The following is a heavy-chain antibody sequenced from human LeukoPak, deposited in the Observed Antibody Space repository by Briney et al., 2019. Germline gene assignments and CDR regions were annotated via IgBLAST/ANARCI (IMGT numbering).Heavy chain of an antibody. V-gene: IGHV3-30*02. CDR2: IRYDGNSR. Sequence: GGSLRLSCAASGFAFSSFAMHWVRQAPGKGLEWVAFIRYDGNSRYFADSVKGRFTISRDNSKDTMYLQMNSLRAEDTAVYYCTKGATGTSFDYWGQGTLVTVSS. J-gene: IGHJ4*02. D-gene: IGHD1-1*01. CDR1: GFAFSSFA. CDR3: TKGATGTSFDY.